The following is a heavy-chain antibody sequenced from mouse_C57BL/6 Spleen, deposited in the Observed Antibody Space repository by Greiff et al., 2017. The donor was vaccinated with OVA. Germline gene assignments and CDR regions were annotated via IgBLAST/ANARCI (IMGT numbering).Heavy chain of an antibody. CDR2: INPNNGGT. D-gene: IGHD1-1*01. CDR1: GYTFTDYY. CDR3: ARGPDYYGSSYYYAMDY. J-gene: IGHJ4*01. Sequence: EVQLQQSGPELVKPGASVKISCKASGYTFTDYYMNWVKQSHGKSLEWIGDINPNNGGTSYNQKFKGKATLTVDKSSSTAYMELRSLTSEDSAVYYCARGPDYYGSSYYYAMDYWGQGTSVTVSS. V-gene: IGHV1-26*01.